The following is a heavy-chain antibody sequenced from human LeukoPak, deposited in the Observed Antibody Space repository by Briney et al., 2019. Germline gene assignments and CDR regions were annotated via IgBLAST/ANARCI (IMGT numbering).Heavy chain of an antibody. J-gene: IGHJ6*03. V-gene: IGHV3-23*01. CDR2: ISGGGDNT. CDR1: GFPFSDFA. CDR3: AKFEGALLGNYYMDV. Sequence: GGPLSLSCAVSGFPFSDFAMSWVRQAPGKGLEWVSTISGGGDNTYLADSVKGRFTISRDNSKNTLFLQMVSLRAEDTAVYYCAKFEGALLGNYYMDVWGKGTTVTVSS.